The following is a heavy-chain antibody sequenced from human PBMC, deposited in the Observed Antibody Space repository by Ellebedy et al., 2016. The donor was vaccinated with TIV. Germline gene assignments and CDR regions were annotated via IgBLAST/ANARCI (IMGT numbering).Heavy chain of an antibody. D-gene: IGHD1-26*01. Sequence: SETLSLTXAVYGCSFNAYYWTTTRQPPGKGLDWSQGIDHSGSANYTPSLKSRVTISVDTSKKQFSLNLTSVTAADTAVYYCARIDLAGGIYWGQGSLVTVSS. J-gene: IGHJ4*02. CDR1: GCSFNAYY. V-gene: IGHV4-34*01. CDR3: ARIDLAGGIY. CDR2: IDHSGSA.